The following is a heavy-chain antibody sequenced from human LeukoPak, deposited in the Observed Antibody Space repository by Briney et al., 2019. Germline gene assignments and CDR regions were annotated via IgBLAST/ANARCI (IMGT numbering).Heavy chain of an antibody. D-gene: IGHD3-22*01. CDR3: AREIVYFDKSYFDY. Sequence: GGSLRLSCVASGFTLSNYWMSWVRQAPGKGLEWVANIKQDGSEKYYVDSVEGRFTISRDNAKNSLVLQMNSLRAEDSAVYYCAREIVYFDKSYFDYWGQGSLVTVSS. V-gene: IGHV3-7*01. CDR2: IKQDGSEK. J-gene: IGHJ4*02. CDR1: GFTLSNYW.